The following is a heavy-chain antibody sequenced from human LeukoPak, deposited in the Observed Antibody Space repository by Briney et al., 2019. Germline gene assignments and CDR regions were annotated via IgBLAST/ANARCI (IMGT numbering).Heavy chain of an antibody. V-gene: IGHV4/OR15-8*01. D-gene: IGHD3-22*01. Sequence: SGTLSLTCGVSVGSINSGNWWTWVRQSPGKGLEWIGEIRHNGTRNYNPSLKSRVTISVDTSKNQFSLKLSSVTAADTAVYYCARDRGYYYDSSGYELWGQGTMVTVSS. CDR3: ARDRGYYYDSSGYEL. CDR2: IRHNGTR. CDR1: VGSINSGNW. J-gene: IGHJ3*01.